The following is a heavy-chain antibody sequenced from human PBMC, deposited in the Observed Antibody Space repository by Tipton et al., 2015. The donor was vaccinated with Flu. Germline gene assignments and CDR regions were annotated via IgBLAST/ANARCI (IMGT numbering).Heavy chain of an antibody. CDR2: IGTSGDT. J-gene: IGHJ6*02. CDR1: GFTFSSYG. CDR3: ARGPLPDSNWYNGMDV. D-gene: IGHD6-13*01. V-gene: IGHV3-13*01. Sequence: SLRLSCAVSGFTFSSYGIHWVRQAAGKGLEWVSGIGTSGDTYYADSVKGRFTISRENAKNFLYVQMNSLRAGDSAVYYCARGPLPDSNWYNGMDVWGQGTTVTVFS.